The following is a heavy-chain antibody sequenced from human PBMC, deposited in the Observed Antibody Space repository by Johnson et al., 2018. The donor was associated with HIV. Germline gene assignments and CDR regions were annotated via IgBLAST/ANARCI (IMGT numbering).Heavy chain of an antibody. Sequence: VESGGGVVQPGRSLRLSCAASGFTFSTYGMHWVRQAPGKGLEWVAVMWYDGSNRYYADSVKGRFTISRDNSKNTLYLQMNSLRAEDTAVYYWARDAVTPIWGQGTMVTVSS. CDR1: GFTFSTYG. V-gene: IGHV3-33*01. J-gene: IGHJ3*02. CDR2: MWYDGSNR. D-gene: IGHD4-17*01. CDR3: ARDAVTPI.